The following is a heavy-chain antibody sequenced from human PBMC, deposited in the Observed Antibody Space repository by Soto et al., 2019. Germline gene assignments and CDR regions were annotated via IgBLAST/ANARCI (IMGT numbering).Heavy chain of an antibody. J-gene: IGHJ4*02. D-gene: IGHD6-19*01. Sequence: SETLSLTCAVSGYSISSGYYWGWIRQPPGKGLEWIGRIYHSGSTNYNPSLKSRVTMSVDTSKNQFSLKLSSVTAADTAVYYCARKSSAWSSDYWGQGTLVTVCS. V-gene: IGHV4-38-2*01. CDR2: IYHSGST. CDR1: GYSISSGYY. CDR3: ARKSSAWSSDY.